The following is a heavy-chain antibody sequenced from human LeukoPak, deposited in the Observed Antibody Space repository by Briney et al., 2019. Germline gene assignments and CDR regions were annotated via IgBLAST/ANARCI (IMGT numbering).Heavy chain of an antibody. CDR1: GFAFSTYG. V-gene: IGHV3-30*18. J-gene: IGHJ4*02. CDR3: AKGGCSGDRCYQNY. D-gene: IGHD2-15*01. Sequence: GGSLRLSCAASGFAFSTYGMHWVRQAPGRGLEWVATISYDGNNKYYADSVKGRFTTSRDNSKNSLYLQMTSLRAEDTAVYYCAKGGCSGDRCYQNYWGQGTRVTVSS. CDR2: ISYDGNNK.